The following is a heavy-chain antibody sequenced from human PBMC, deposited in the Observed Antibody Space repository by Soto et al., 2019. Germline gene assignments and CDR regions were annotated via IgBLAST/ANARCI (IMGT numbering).Heavy chain of an antibody. J-gene: IGHJ4*02. V-gene: IGHV3-23*01. CDR2: ISGSGGNT. Sequence: GGSLRLSCTASGFTFSSSFISWVRQAPWKGLEWVSTISGSGGNTYYADSVKGRFTISRDNSKNTLYLQMNSLRADDTAVYYCAKDTRLIVIVTFDSWGQGTRVTVSS. CDR1: GFTFSSSF. D-gene: IGHD3-22*01. CDR3: AKDTRLIVIVTFDS.